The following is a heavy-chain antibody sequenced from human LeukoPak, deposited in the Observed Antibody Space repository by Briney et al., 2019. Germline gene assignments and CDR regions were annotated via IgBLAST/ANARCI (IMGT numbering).Heavy chain of an antibody. Sequence: PGGSLRLSCAASGFIFSMYGMHWFRQAPGKGLEWVAVISYDGSNKYYGDSVKGRFTISRDNSKNTLYLQMNSLRAEDTAVYYCAKAVYYYDSSGYPPRFDFDYWGQGTLVTVSS. CDR2: ISYDGSNK. V-gene: IGHV3-30*18. CDR1: GFIFSMYG. D-gene: IGHD3-22*01. CDR3: AKAVYYYDSSGYPPRFDFDY. J-gene: IGHJ4*02.